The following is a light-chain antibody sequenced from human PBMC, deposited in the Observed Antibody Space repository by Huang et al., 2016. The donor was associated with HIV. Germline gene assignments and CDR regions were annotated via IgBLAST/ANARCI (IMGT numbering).Light chain of an antibody. CDR3: QQYYSTLMYT. V-gene: IGKV4-1*01. Sequence: DIVMTQSPDSLAVSLGERATINCKSSQSLLYNSNNKNYLAWYQQKPVQPPKLLLYWASTRESGVPDRFSGSGSGPDFTLTISSLQAEDVAVYYCQQYYSTLMYTFGQGTKLEIK. J-gene: IGKJ2*01. CDR1: QSLLYNSNNKNY. CDR2: WAS.